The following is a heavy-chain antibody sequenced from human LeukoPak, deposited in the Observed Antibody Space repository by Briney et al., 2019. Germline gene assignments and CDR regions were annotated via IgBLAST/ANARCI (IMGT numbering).Heavy chain of an antibody. CDR1: GYTFTSYG. Sequence: ASVKVSCKASGYTFTSYGISWVRQAPGQGLEWMGWISAYNGNTNYAQKFQGRVTITTDESTSTAYMELSSLRSEDTAVYYCATLTIQSIRTGGVSHYYYYYMDVWGKGTTVPVSS. J-gene: IGHJ6*03. CDR2: ISAYNGNT. D-gene: IGHD1-14*01. V-gene: IGHV1-18*01. CDR3: ATLTIQSIRTGGVSHYYYYYMDV.